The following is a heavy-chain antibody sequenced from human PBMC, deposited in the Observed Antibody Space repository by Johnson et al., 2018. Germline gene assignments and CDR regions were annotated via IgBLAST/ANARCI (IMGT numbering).Heavy chain of an antibody. V-gene: IGHV3-48*02. CDR2: IIASTATI. CDR3: ARDSGFDS. CDR1: GFNFGIYS. J-gene: IGHJ5*01. Sequence: VQLVESGGGWVQPGGSLRLSCASAGFNFGIYSMNWVRQAPGKGLDWVSYIIASTATIYYANSVSGRFTISRDNAKNTLYLQMNILKEEDTGVYYCARDSGFDSWGQGTLVTVSS.